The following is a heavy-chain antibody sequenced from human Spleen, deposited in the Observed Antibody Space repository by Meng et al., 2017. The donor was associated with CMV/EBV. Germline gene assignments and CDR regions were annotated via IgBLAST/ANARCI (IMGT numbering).Heavy chain of an antibody. CDR3: AKDTNDFWSGYRPYYYHGMDV. CDR2: IRYDGSND. V-gene: IGHV3-30*02. CDR1: GFTSRSYA. J-gene: IGHJ6*02. Sequence: GGSLRLSCAASGFTSRSYAMSWVRQAPGKGLEWVAFIRYDGSNDYYADSVKGRFTISRDKSKNTLYLQMNSLRAEDTALYYCAKDTNDFWSGYRPYYYHGMDVWGQGTTVTVSS. D-gene: IGHD3-3*01.